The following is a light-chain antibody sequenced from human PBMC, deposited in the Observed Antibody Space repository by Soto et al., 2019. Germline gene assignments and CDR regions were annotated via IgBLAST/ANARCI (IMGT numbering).Light chain of an antibody. CDR2: EVS. V-gene: IGLV2-14*01. CDR1: SSDVGGYNY. CDR3: NSYRGSNTWV. Sequence: QSALTQPASVSGSPGQSITISCTGTSSDVGGYNYVSWYQQHPGKAPKLMIYEVSNRPSGVSNRFSCSKSGNTASLPISGLQAENGADYYGNSYRGSNTWVFGGGTKVPS. J-gene: IGLJ3*02.